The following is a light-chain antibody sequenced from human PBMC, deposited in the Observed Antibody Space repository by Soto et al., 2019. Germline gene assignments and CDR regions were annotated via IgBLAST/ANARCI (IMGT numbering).Light chain of an antibody. Sequence: EIVMTQSPATLSVSPGERVTFSCRASQSVSTRLAWYQQKPGQAPRLLIYGASNRATGIPDRFSGSGSGTDFTLTISRLEPEDFAVYYCQQYGSSGTFGQGTKVDI. CDR2: GAS. V-gene: IGKV3-20*01. CDR3: QQYGSSGT. CDR1: QSVSTR. J-gene: IGKJ1*01.